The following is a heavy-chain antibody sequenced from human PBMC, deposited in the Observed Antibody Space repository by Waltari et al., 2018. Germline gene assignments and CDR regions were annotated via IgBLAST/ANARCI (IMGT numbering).Heavy chain of an antibody. CDR3: ARGAAVGGVYWYFDL. CDR1: GYNFTNYC. D-gene: IGHD2-8*02. CDR2: IYPGDPDT. J-gene: IGHJ2*01. Sequence: EVQLVQSGAAVKKPGESLKISCKGSGYNFTNYCIGWVCQMPGKGLEWMGIIYPGDPDTRYSPSFQGQVTISADRSISTAYLQWSSLKASDTAMYFCARGAAVGGVYWYFDLWGRGTLVTVSS. V-gene: IGHV5-51*01.